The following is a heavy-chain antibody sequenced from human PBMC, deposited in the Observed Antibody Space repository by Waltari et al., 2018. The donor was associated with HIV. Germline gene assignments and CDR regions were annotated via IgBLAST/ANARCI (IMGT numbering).Heavy chain of an antibody. D-gene: IGHD6-25*01. J-gene: IGHJ6*02. CDR3: ARVRVRAAGMDV. Sequence: QVQLVASGGGVVQPGGSLRVSWAASGFTINSYAMHWVRQAPGRGLEWVAVISYDGNNQYYADSVKGRFTISRDTPKNTLYLQMNSLRVEDTAVFYCARVRVRAAGMDVWGQGTTVTVSS. CDR2: ISYDGNNQ. V-gene: IGHV3-30*04. CDR1: GFTINSYA.